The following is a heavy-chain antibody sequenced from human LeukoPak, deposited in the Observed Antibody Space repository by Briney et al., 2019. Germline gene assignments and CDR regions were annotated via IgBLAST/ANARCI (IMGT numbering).Heavy chain of an antibody. V-gene: IGHV3-48*04. CDR3: ARGSRRNWFDP. CDR1: GFTFSSYA. J-gene: IGHJ5*02. D-gene: IGHD3-10*01. CDR2: ISGSGSTV. Sequence: GGSLRLSCAASGFTFSSYAMSWVRQAPGKGLEWVSYISGSGSTVYYADSMKGRFTISRDNTKNSLYLQVNSLRAEDTAVYYCARGSRRNWFDPWGQGTLVTVSS.